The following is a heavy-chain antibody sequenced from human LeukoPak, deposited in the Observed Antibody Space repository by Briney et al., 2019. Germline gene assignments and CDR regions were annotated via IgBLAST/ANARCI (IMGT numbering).Heavy chain of an antibody. CDR1: GYTLTELS. CDR3: ATDFTYYYGSGSYCSFDI. CDR2: FDPEDGET. V-gene: IGHV1-24*01. J-gene: IGHJ3*02. Sequence: GASVKVSCKVSGYTLTELSMHWVRQAPGKGLEWMGGFDPEDGETIYAQKFQGRVTMTEDTSTDTAYMELSSLRSEDTAVYYCATDFTYYYGSGSYCSFDIWGQGTMVTASS. D-gene: IGHD3-10*01.